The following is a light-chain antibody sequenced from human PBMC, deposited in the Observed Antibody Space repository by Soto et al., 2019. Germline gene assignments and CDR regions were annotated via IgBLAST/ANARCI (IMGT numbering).Light chain of an antibody. J-gene: IGKJ1*01. Sequence: EIVMTQSPATLSVSPGERATLSCRASQSVSSNLAWYQQKPGQAPRLLMYGASTRATGIPARFSGSGSGTEFTLTISSLQSEDVAVYYCQQYKNWRTFGQGTKVEIK. CDR3: QQYKNWRT. V-gene: IGKV3-15*01. CDR2: GAS. CDR1: QSVSSN.